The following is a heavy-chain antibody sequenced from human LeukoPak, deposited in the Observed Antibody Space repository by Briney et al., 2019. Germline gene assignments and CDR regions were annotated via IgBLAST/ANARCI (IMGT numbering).Heavy chain of an antibody. V-gene: IGHV3-23*01. CDR2: ISGSGGST. CDR3: AKHRGRDGGYPFDY. CDR1: GFIFSSCA. Sequence: GGSLRLSCATSGFIFSSCAMSWVRQAPGKGLEWVSVISGSGGSTNYAESVKGRFTISRDNSKNTLYLQMNSLRVADTAVYYCAKHRGRDGGYPFDYWGQGTLVTVSS. D-gene: IGHD5-12*01. J-gene: IGHJ4*02.